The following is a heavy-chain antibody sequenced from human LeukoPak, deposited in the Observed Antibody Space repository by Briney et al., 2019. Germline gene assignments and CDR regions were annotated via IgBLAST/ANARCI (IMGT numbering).Heavy chain of an antibody. Sequence: GGSLRLSCAASGFTFSSYSMNWARQAPGKGLEWVSSISSSSSYIYYADSVKGRFTISRDNAKNSLYLLMNSLRAEDTAVYYCARVQDIVATQTFGGYFDYWGQGALVTVSS. V-gene: IGHV3-21*01. J-gene: IGHJ4*02. D-gene: IGHD5-12*01. CDR3: ARVQDIVATQTFGGYFDY. CDR1: GFTFSSYS. CDR2: ISSSSSYI.